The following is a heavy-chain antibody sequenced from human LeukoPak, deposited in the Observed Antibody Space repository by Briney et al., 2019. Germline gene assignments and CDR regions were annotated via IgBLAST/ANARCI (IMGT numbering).Heavy chain of an antibody. CDR2: IYYSGST. J-gene: IGHJ4*02. D-gene: IGHD6-19*01. Sequence: SETLSLTCTVSGGSISSSSYYWGWIRQPPGKGLEWIGSIYYSGSTYYNPSLKSRVTISVDKSKNQFSLKLSSVTAADTAVYYCARGADSSGYFDYWGQGTLVTVSS. CDR3: ARGADSSGYFDY. V-gene: IGHV4-39*07. CDR1: GGSISSSSYY.